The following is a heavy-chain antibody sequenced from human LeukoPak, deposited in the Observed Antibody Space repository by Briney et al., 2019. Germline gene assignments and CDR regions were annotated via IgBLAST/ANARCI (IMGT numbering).Heavy chain of an antibody. D-gene: IGHD4-23*01. CDR1: GGSFSGYY. J-gene: IGHJ4*02. Sequence: SETLSLTCAVYGGSFSGYYWSWIRQPPGKGLEWIGEINHSGSTNYNPSLKSRVTISVDTSKNQFSLKLSSVTAADMAVYYCARANSGNFDYWGQGTLVTVSS. CDR3: ARANSGNFDY. V-gene: IGHV4-34*01. CDR2: INHSGST.